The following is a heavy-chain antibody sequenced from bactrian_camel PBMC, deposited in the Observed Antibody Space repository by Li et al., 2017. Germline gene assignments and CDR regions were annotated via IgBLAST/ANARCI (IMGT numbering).Heavy chain of an antibody. CDR2: IYCPGGNT. Sequence: HVQLVESGGGSVEAGGSLRLSCQASGNTQSLRCMGWFRQAAGKEREWIASIYCPGGNTFAADSVKGRFTISQDNAKNVMSLEMNDLKAEDTGMYYCAAKRSQTSLYCNTGRMVGSYAYWGQGTQVTVSS. V-gene: IGHV3S54*01. D-gene: IGHD1*01. CDR1: GNTQSLRC. CDR3: AAKRSQTSLYCNTGRMVGSYAY. J-gene: IGHJ4*01.